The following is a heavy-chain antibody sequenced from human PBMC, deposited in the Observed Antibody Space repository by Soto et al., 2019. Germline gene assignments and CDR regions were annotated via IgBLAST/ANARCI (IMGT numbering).Heavy chain of an antibody. CDR3: ARAVGDPLYFLDY. CDR1: SDSISSYY. J-gene: IGHJ4*02. V-gene: IGHV4-59*08. Sequence: QVQLQESGPGLVRPSETLSLTCTVSSDSISSYYWIWIRQSPGKGLEGIGYTDYSGNTNYNPSLKSRVPISGDTSKNQFSLRLSSVTAADTAVYYCARAVGDPLYFLDYWGQGTLVTVSS. CDR2: TDYSGNT. D-gene: IGHD6-19*01.